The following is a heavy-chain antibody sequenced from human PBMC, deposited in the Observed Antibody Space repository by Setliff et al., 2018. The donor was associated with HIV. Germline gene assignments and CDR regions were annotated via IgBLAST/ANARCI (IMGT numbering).Heavy chain of an antibody. Sequence: LSLTCTVSGASISTANNYWSWIRQPPGKGLEWIGYIYYTGSAAYYSPSLQSRSTISIDTSRNQFSLRLTSVTAADTAIYYCAREVDVVTTSDAFDIWGRGTMVTVSS. J-gene: IGHJ3*02. V-gene: IGHV4-30-4*08. CDR3: AREVDVVTTSDAFDI. D-gene: IGHD2-21*02. CDR1: GASISTANNY. CDR2: IYYTGSAA.